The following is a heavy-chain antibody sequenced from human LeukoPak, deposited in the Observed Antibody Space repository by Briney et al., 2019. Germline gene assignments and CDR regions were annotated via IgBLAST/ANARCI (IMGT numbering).Heavy chain of an antibody. V-gene: IGHV1-2*02. CDR3: ARVDTALNY. CDR1: GYTFSDYY. J-gene: IGHJ4*02. D-gene: IGHD5-18*01. CDR2: INPNSGGT. Sequence: GASVKVSCKASGYTFSDYYLHWVRQAPGQGLEWMGWINPNSGGTKSAQEFQGRVTMTRDTSISTAYMELSRLTSDDTAVYYCARVDTALNYWGQGTLVTVSS.